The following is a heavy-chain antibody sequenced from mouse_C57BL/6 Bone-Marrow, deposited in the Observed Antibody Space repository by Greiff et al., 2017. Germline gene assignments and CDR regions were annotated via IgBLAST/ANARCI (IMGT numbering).Heavy chain of an antibody. CDR1: GFNIKDYY. J-gene: IGHJ3*01. D-gene: IGHD1-1*01. CDR3: AFLRSFAY. V-gene: IGHV14-2*01. Sequence: VQLQQSGAELVKPGASVKLSCTASGFNIKDYYMHWVKQRTEQGLEWIGRIDPEDGETKNAPKFQGKATITAAPSSNTAYLQLSSLTSEDTAVYYCAFLRSFAYWGQGTLVTVSA. CDR2: IDPEDGET.